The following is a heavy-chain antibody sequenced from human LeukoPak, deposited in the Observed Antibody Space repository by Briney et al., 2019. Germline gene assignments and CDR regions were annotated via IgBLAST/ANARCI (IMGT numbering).Heavy chain of an antibody. D-gene: IGHD6-19*01. J-gene: IGHJ4*02. CDR2: IKSKTDGGTT. CDR3: ATSSGWTGTFDY. V-gene: IGHV3-15*01. CDR1: GFIFSNAW. Sequence: GGSLRLSCAASGFIFSNAWMAWVRQAPGKGLEWVGRIKSKTDGGTTDYAAPVKGRFTISRDDSKNTLYLQMNSLKTEDTAVYFRATSSGWTGTFDYWGQGTLVTVSS.